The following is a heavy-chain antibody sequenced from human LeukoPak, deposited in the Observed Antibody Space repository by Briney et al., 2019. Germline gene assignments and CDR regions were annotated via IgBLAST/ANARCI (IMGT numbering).Heavy chain of an antibody. D-gene: IGHD3-22*01. CDR2: ISAYNGNT. V-gene: IGHV1-18*01. CDR3: ATSNYYDNSVYYTYFDY. Sequence: GASVKVSCKASGYTFTNYGVSWVRQAPGQGLEWMGWISAYNGNTNYAQKFQGRVTMTTGTSTSTAYMELMSLRSDDTAVYYCATSNYYDNSVYYTYFDYWGQGTLATVSS. CDR1: GYTFTNYG. J-gene: IGHJ4*02.